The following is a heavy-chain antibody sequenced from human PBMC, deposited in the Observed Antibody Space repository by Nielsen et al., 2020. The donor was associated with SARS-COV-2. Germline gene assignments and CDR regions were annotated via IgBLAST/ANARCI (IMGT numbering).Heavy chain of an antibody. V-gene: IGHV4-4*02. CDR3: AHQSYPDNDRYTDL. Sequence: SETLSLTCAVSGGSVSSVNWWSWVRQSPGKGLEWIGRISTRGDTNYSPSLKSRVTISIDTSKNQFSLKLSSVTAADTAMYYCAHQSYPDNDRYTDLWGQGTLVTVSS. CDR2: ISTRGDT. D-gene: IGHD5-12*01. CDR1: GGSVSSVNW. J-gene: IGHJ5*02.